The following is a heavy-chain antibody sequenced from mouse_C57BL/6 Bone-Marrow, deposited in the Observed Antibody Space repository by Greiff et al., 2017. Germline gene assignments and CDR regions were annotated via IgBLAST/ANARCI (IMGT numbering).Heavy chain of an antibody. CDR2: IYPGGGYT. V-gene: IGHV1-63*01. CDR3: ARRDYYYAMDY. CDR1: GYTFTNYW. J-gene: IGHJ4*01. Sequence: VNLVESGAELVRPGTSVKMSCKASGYTFTNYWIGWAKQRPGHGLEWIGDIYPGGGYTNYNEKFKGKATLTADKSSSTAYMQFSSLTSEDSAIYYCARRDYYYAMDYWGQGTSVTVSS.